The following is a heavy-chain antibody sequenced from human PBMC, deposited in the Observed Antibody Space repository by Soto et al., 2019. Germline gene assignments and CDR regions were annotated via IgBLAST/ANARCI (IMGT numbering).Heavy chain of an antibody. Sequence: QITLKESGPTLVKPTQTLTLTCTFSGFSLSTSGVGVAWIRQPPGKALEWLALIYWDDDKRYRPSLKTRLTITKDTSKNQVVLTMTNMDSVDTATYYCAYLPCSGGSCYGCYYSGMDVWGQGITVTVYS. CDR3: AYLPCSGGSCYGCYYSGMDV. CDR1: GFSLSTSGVG. CDR2: IYWDDDK. V-gene: IGHV2-5*02. J-gene: IGHJ6*02. D-gene: IGHD2-15*01.